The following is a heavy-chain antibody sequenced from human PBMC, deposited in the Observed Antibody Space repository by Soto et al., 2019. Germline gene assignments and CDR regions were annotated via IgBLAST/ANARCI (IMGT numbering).Heavy chain of an antibody. J-gene: IGHJ4*02. Sequence: SETLSLTCAVYGGSFSGYYWSWIRQPPGKGLEWIGEINHSGSTNYNPSLKSRVTISVDTSKNQFSLKLSSVTAADTAVYYCARRSEPAAAANFDYWGQGTLVTVSS. CDR1: GGSFSGYY. D-gene: IGHD6-13*01. V-gene: IGHV4-34*01. CDR3: ARRSEPAAAANFDY. CDR2: INHSGST.